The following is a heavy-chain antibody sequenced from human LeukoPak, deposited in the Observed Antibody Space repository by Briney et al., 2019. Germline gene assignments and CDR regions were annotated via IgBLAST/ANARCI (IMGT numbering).Heavy chain of an antibody. D-gene: IGHD1-26*01. J-gene: IGHJ4*02. V-gene: IGHV3-23*01. CDR1: GFTFSSYA. CDR2: ISGSGGST. CDR3: AKDPGRVYSGRSHYFDY. Sequence: GGSLRLSCAASGFTFSSYAMSWVRQAPGKGLEWVSAISGSGGSTYYADSVKGRFTISRDNSKNTLYLQMNSLRAEDTAVYYCAKDPGRVYSGRSHYFDYWGQGTLVTVSS.